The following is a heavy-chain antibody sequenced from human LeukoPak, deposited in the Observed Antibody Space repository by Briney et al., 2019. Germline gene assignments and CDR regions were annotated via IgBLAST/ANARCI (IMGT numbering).Heavy chain of an antibody. J-gene: IGHJ6*03. Sequence: SETLSLTCTVSGGSISSYYWSWIRQPPGKGLEGIGYIYYSGSTNYNPSLKSRVTISVDTSKNQFSLKLSSVTAADTAVYYCAREAYSSSMDVWGKGTTVTVSS. V-gene: IGHV4-59*01. CDR1: GGSISSYY. D-gene: IGHD6-6*01. CDR2: IYYSGST. CDR3: AREAYSSSMDV.